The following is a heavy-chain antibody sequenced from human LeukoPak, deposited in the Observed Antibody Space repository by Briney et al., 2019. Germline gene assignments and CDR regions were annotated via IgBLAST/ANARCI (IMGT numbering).Heavy chain of an antibody. V-gene: IGHV3-30*04. Sequence: GGSLRLSCAASGFTFSSYAMHWVRQAPGKGLEWVAVISYDGSNKYYADSVKGRFTISRDNSKNTLYLQMNSLRAEDTAVYYCASGDCGGGSCYGPSYYYYYMDVRGKGTTVTVSS. J-gene: IGHJ6*03. CDR2: ISYDGSNK. CDR3: ASGDCGGGSCYGPSYYYYYMDV. CDR1: GFTFSSYA. D-gene: IGHD2-15*01.